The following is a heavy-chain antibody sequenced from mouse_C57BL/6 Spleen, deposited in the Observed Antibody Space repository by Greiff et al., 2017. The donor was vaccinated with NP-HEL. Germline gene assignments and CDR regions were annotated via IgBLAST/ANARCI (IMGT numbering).Heavy chain of an antibody. CDR1: GFNIKDYY. Sequence: VQLQQSGAELVKPGASVKLSCTASGFNIKDYYMHWVKQRTEQGLEWIGRIDPEDGETKYAPKFQGKATLTADTSSNTAYLQLSSLTSEDTAVYYCARRYFDVWGTGTTVTVSS. J-gene: IGHJ1*03. CDR2: IDPEDGET. V-gene: IGHV14-2*01. CDR3: ARRYFDV.